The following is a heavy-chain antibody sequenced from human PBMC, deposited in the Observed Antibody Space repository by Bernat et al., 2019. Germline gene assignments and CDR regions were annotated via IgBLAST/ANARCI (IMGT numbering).Heavy chain of an antibody. CDR3: ARGGNYDYIWGSYRPAEYFQH. V-gene: IGHV3-74*01. D-gene: IGHD3-16*02. J-gene: IGHJ1*01. CDR1: GFTFSSYW. CDR2: INSDGSTP. Sequence: EVQLVESGGGLVQPGGSLRPSCAASGFTFSSYWMHWVRQAPGKGLVWFSRINSDGSTPSYADSVKGRFTISRDNAKNTLYLQMNSLRAEDTAVYYCARGGNYDYIWGSYRPAEYFQHWGQGTLVTISS.